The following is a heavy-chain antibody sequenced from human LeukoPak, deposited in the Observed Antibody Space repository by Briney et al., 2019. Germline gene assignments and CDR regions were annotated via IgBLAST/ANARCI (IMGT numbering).Heavy chain of an antibody. D-gene: IGHD6-13*01. J-gene: IGHJ5*02. V-gene: IGHV3-33*08. CDR2: IWYDGSNK. CDR3: ARDPRGGWQQNNWFDP. Sequence: GGSLRLSCAASGFTVSSNYMSWVRQAPGKGLEWVAVIWYDGSNKYYADSVKGRFTISRDNSKNTLYLQMNSLRAEDTAVYYCARDPRGGWQQNNWFDPWGQGTLVTVSS. CDR1: GFTVSSNY.